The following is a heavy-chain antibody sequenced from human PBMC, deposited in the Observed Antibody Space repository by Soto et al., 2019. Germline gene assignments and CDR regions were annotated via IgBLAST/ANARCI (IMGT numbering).Heavy chain of an antibody. J-gene: IGHJ6*02. V-gene: IGHV3-48*03. CDR2: ISSSGSTI. CDR3: ARDHKGGYYYYGMDV. CDR1: GFTFSSYE. Sequence: GGSLRLSCAASGFTFSSYEMNWVRQAPGKGLEWVSYISSSGSTIYYADSVKGRFTISRDNARNSLYLQMNSLRAEDTAVYYCARDHKGGYYYYGMDVWGQGTTVTVSS.